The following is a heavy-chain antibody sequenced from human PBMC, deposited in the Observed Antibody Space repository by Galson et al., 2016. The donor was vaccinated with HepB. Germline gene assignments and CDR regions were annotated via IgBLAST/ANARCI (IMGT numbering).Heavy chain of an antibody. CDR2: ISTHNGET. D-gene: IGHD3-3*01. CDR1: GYIFTTYG. Sequence: SVKVSRKASGYIFTTYGVGWVRQAPGQGLEWMGCISTHNGETTYSQKFQGRVIMTTDTSTSTVYMELRGLRSDDTAVYFCARFWSGFLPDYWGQGTLVIVSS. V-gene: IGHV1-18*01. CDR3: ARFWSGFLPDY. J-gene: IGHJ4*02.